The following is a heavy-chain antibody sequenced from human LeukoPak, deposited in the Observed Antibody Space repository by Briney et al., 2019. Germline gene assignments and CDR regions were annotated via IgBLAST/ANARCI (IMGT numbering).Heavy chain of an antibody. CDR1: GFTFSNYG. Sequence: GGSLRLSCAASGFTFSNYGMHWVRQPPGKGLEWVAVICYDGSNKYYADSVKDRFTISRDNSKNTLYLQMKRLRAEDTAVYYCARDRVAAARTRVAFDIWGQGKRVTVSA. V-gene: IGHV3-33*01. CDR2: ICYDGSNK. D-gene: IGHD2-2*01. J-gene: IGHJ3*02. CDR3: ARDRVAAARTRVAFDI.